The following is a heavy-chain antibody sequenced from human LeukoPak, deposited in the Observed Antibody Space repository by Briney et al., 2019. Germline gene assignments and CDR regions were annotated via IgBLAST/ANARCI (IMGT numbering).Heavy chain of an antibody. CDR2: IYHVGST. J-gene: IGHJ5*02. Sequence: SETLSLTCTVSGGSITSYYWSWIRQPPGKGLDWIGYIYHVGSTYYNPSLKSRVTMSVDTSKNQFSLKLSSVTAADTAVYYCARGYVQSLEGFDPWGQGTLVTVSS. CDR1: GGSITSYY. D-gene: IGHD3-16*01. V-gene: IGHV4-59*12. CDR3: ARGYVQSLEGFDP.